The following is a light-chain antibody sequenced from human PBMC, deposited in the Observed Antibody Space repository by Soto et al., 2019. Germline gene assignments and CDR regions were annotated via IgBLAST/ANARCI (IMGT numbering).Light chain of an antibody. CDR1: SSDFGGYNY. V-gene: IGLV2-14*01. Sequence: QSALTQPASVSGSPGQSITISCTGTSSDFGGYNYVSWYQQHPGKAPKLMIYDVSNRPSGVSNRFSGSKSGNTASLTISGLQAEDEADYYCSSYTSSSTLFGGGTQLTVL. CDR2: DVS. CDR3: SSYTSSSTL. J-gene: IGLJ2*01.